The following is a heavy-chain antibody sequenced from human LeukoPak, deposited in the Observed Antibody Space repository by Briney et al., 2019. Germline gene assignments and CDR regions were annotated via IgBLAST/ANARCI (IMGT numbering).Heavy chain of an antibody. CDR2: IYYSGST. J-gene: IGHJ4*02. CDR3: ARKGLTGGLDY. V-gene: IGHV4-59*01. D-gene: IGHD2-8*02. CDR1: GGSISSYY. Sequence: PSETLSLTCTVSGGSISSYYWSWIRQPPGKGLEWIGYIYYSGSTNYSPSLKSRVTISVDTSKNQFSLKLSSVTAADTAVYYCARKGLTGGLDYWGQGTLVTVSS.